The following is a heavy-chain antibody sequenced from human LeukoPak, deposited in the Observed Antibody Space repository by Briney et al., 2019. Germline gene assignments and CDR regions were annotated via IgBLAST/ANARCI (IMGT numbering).Heavy chain of an antibody. CDR3: AKVRDLDTVLGRFDN. CDR1: GFTFSSYA. J-gene: IGHJ5*02. V-gene: IGHV3-23*01. Sequence: QPGGSLRLSCAASGFTFSSYAMNWVRQAPGKGLEWVSVISGNGGRTYYADSVKGRFTISRDNSKDTLYLQMNSLRAEDTAVYYCAKVRDLDTVLGRFDNWGQGTLVTVSS. D-gene: IGHD5-18*01. CDR2: ISGNGGRT.